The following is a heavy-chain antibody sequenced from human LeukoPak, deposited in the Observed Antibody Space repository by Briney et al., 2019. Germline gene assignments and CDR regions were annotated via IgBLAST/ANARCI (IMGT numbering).Heavy chain of an antibody. D-gene: IGHD3-22*01. Sequence: SETLSLTCTVSGGSISSGGYYWSWIRQHPGKGLEWIGYIYYSGSTYYNPSLKSRVTISVDTSKNQFSLKLTSVTAADTAVYYCARGVTMIVVVIHDWYFDLWGRGTLVTVSS. CDR2: IYYSGST. CDR1: GGSISSGGYY. V-gene: IGHV4-31*03. J-gene: IGHJ2*01. CDR3: ARGVTMIVVVIHDWYFDL.